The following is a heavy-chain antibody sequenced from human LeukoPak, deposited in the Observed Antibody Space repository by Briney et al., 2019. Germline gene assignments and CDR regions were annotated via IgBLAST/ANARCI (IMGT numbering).Heavy chain of an antibody. D-gene: IGHD5-24*01. V-gene: IGHV1-2*06. CDR1: GYTFTGYY. CDR3: ARDRNSNYNNWFDP. CDR2: INPNSGGT. J-gene: IGHJ5*02. Sequence: ASVKVSCKASGYTFTGYYMHWVRQAPGQGLEWMGRINPNSGGTNYAQKFQGRVTMTRGTSISTAYMELSRLRSDDTAVYYCARDRNSNYNNWFDPWGQGTLVTVSS.